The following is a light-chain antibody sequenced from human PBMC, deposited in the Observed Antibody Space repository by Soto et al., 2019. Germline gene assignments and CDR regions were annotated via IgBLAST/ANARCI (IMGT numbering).Light chain of an antibody. CDR3: QTLESSLSVV. J-gene: IGLJ2*01. Sequence: QSVLTQPPSVSGAPGQRVTISCTGSSSNIGAGYDVHWYQQLPGTAPKLLIYGNTNRPSGVPDRFSGSKSGTSASLAITGFQAEDEGQYYCQTLESSLSVVFRRGTKVTV. V-gene: IGLV1-40*01. CDR1: SSNIGAGYD. CDR2: GNT.